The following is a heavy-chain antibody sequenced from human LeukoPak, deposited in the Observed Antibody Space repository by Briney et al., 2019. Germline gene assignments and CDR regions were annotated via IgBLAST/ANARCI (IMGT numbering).Heavy chain of an antibody. Sequence: GGSLRLSCAVSGITLSNYGMSWVRQVPGKGLEWVAGISGSGGSTNYAASVKGRFTISRDSRKNTLFLQMNSLRAEDTAVYYCAKVGTRGMATIPDFDYWGQGTLVTVSS. CDR3: AKVGTRGMATIPDFDY. CDR1: GITLSNYG. CDR2: ISGSGGST. J-gene: IGHJ4*02. D-gene: IGHD5-12*01. V-gene: IGHV3-23*01.